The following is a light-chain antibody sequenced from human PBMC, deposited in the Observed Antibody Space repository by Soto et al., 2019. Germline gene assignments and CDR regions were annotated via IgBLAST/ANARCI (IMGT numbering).Light chain of an antibody. CDR1: QDISNY. V-gene: IGKV1-33*01. CDR3: QQYYSPPRT. Sequence: DIQMTQSPSSLSASVGDRVTITCQASQDISNYLNWYQQKPGKAPKLLIYDASNLETGVPSRFSGSGSGTDFTFTISSLQPEDIATYYCQQYYSPPRTFGGGTKVEIK. J-gene: IGKJ4*01. CDR2: DAS.